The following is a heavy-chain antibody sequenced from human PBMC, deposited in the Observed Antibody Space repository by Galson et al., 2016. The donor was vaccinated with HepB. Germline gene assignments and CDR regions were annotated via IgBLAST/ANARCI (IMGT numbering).Heavy chain of an antibody. V-gene: IGHV5-51*01. Sequence: QSGAEVKKPGESLKISCQGSGYRFTRYWIGWVRQMPGKGLEWMGIIYPDDSDTRYSPSFQGQVTMSVDKSISTAFLQWGSLKASDTAMYYCVRRDFTIGWHDAFDIWGQGTLVTVSS. CDR3: VRRDFTIGWHDAFDI. D-gene: IGHD2-8*01. J-gene: IGHJ3*02. CDR2: IYPDDSDT. CDR1: GYRFTRYW.